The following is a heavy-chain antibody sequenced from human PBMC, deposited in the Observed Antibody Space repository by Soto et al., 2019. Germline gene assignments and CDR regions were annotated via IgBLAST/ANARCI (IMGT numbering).Heavy chain of an antibody. V-gene: IGHV4-39*07. J-gene: IGHJ3*02. D-gene: IGHD4-17*01. CDR3: ARVDYGDYNAFDI. CDR2: IYYSGST. Sequence: SETLSLTCTVSGGSISSSSYYWGWIRQPPGKGLEWIGSIYYSGSTYYNPSLKSRVTISVDTSKNQFSLKLSSVTAADTAVYYCARVDYGDYNAFDIWGQGTMVT. CDR1: GGSISSSSYY.